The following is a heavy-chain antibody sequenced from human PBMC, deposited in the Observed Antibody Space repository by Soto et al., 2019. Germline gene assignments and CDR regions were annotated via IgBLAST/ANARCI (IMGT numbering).Heavy chain of an antibody. CDR2: IYYSGST. D-gene: IGHD2-15*01. V-gene: IGHV4-61*01. CDR1: GGSVSSGSYY. Sequence: QVQLQESGPGLVKPSETLSLTCTVSGGSVSSGSYYWSWIRQPPGKGLEWIGYIYYSGSTNYNPSLKSRVTISVDTSKNQFSLKLSSVTAADTAVYYCARDDGYCSGGSCYRFAFWGQGTLVTVSS. J-gene: IGHJ5*01. CDR3: ARDDGYCSGGSCYRFAF.